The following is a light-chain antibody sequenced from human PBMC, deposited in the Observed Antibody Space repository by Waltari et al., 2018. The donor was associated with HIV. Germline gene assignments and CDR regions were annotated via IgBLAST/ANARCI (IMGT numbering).Light chain of an antibody. CDR1: SSDVGGYNY. V-gene: IGLV2-14*01. CDR2: EVS. CDR3: SSYTSSSTLV. J-gene: IGLJ2*01. Sequence: QSALTQPASVSGSPGQSITISCTGTSSDVGGYNYVSWYQQHPAKAPKLMIYEVSNRPLGVSNRFSCSKSGNTASLTISGLQAEDEADYYCSSYTSSSTLVFGGGTKLTVL.